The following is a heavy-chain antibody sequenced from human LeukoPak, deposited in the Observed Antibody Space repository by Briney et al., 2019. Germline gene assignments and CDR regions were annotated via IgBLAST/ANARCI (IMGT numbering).Heavy chain of an antibody. CDR3: ATQLYYYYGMDV. Sequence: SQTLSLTCAVSGGSISSGGYSWSWIRQPPGKGLEWIGYIYHSGSTYYNPSLKSRVTISVDRSKNQFSLKRSSVTAADTAVYYCATQLYYYYGMDVWGQGTTVTVSS. D-gene: IGHD1-1*01. CDR1: GGSISSGGYS. J-gene: IGHJ6*02. CDR2: IYHSGST. V-gene: IGHV4-30-2*01.